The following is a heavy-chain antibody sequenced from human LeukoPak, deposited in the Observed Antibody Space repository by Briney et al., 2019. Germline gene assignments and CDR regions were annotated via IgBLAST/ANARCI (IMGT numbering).Heavy chain of an antibody. Sequence: ASVKVSCKASGYTFTSYDINWVRQATGQGLEWMGWMNPNSGNTGYAQKFQGRVTITRNTSISTAYMELSSLRSEDTAVYYCARGGICSGCFLGSNWFDPWGQGTLVTVSS. D-gene: IGHD6-19*01. CDR2: MNPNSGNT. J-gene: IGHJ5*02. CDR1: GYTFTSYD. CDR3: ARGGICSGCFLGSNWFDP. V-gene: IGHV1-8*03.